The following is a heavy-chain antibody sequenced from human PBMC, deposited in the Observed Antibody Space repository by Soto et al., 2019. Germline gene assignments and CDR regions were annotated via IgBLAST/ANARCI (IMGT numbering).Heavy chain of an antibody. CDR1: GFTFSSYG. D-gene: IGHD2-2*02. CDR3: AKDRGCSSTSCYTGSVPPIDP. V-gene: IGHV3-30*18. J-gene: IGHJ5*02. CDR2: ISYDGSNK. Sequence: GSLRLSCAASGFTFSSYGMHRVRQAPGKGLEWVAVISYDGSNKYYADSVKGRFTISRDNSKNTLYLQMNSLRAEDTAVYYCAKDRGCSSTSCYTGSVPPIDPWGQGTLVTVSS.